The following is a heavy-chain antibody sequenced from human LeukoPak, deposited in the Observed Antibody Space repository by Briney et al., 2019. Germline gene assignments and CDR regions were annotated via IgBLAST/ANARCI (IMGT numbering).Heavy chain of an antibody. D-gene: IGHD2-2*01. CDR2: IYHNGST. CDR1: GGSTSSGSHS. Sequence: SSETPSLTCAVSGGSTSSGSHSWSWIRQPPGKGLECIGFIYHNGSTYHNPSLKSRVTISVDRSKSQFSLRLSSVTAADTAVYYCARLIVVIPKKDDYHYYYGMDVWGKGTTVTVSS. J-gene: IGHJ6*04. CDR3: ARLIVVIPKKDDYHYYYGMDV. V-gene: IGHV4-30-2*01.